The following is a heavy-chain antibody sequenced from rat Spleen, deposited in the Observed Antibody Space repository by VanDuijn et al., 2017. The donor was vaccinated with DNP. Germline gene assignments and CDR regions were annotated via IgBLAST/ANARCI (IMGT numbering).Heavy chain of an antibody. Sequence: EVQLVESGGGLVQPGRSLKLSCEASGFTFSDCNMAWVRQAPTKGLEWVANILYDGSRTFYRDSVKGRFTISRDNAKSSLYLQMDSLSSEDTATYYCASDAEVVNYWGQGVLVTVS. J-gene: IGHJ2*01. CDR3: ASDAEVVNY. CDR2: ILYDGSRT. V-gene: IGHV5S10*01. D-gene: IGHD1-11*01. CDR1: GFTFSDCN.